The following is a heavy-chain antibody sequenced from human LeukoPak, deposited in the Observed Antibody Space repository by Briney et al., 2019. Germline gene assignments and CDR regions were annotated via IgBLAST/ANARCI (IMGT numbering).Heavy chain of an antibody. CDR1: GFTFSSYA. J-gene: IGHJ6*02. CDR2: ISYDGSSK. V-gene: IGHV3-30-3*01. Sequence: GGSLRLSCAASGFTFSSYAMHWVRQAPGKGLEWVAVISYDGSSKYYADSVKGRFTISRDNSKNTLYLQMNSLRAEDTAVYYCARVSGMDVWGQGTTVTVSS. CDR3: ARVSGMDV.